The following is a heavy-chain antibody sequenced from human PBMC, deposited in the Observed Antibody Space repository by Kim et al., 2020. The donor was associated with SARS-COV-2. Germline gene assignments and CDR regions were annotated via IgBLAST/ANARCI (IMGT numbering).Heavy chain of an antibody. CDR1: GYTFTDYY. Sequence: ASVKVSCKASGYTFTDYYIHWVRQAPGQGLEWMGIINPSGGSPTYAQNFQGRVTMTRDTSTSTVYMELNSLRSEDTAVYYCARDLSSGGLDPWGQGTLVTVSS. J-gene: IGHJ5*02. CDR3: ARDLSSGGLDP. D-gene: IGHD6-19*01. V-gene: IGHV1-46*01. CDR2: INPSGGSP.